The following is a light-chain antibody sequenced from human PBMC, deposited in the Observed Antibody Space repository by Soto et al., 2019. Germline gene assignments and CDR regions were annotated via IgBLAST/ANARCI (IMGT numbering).Light chain of an antibody. CDR1: QSVSSSY. Sequence: EILLTQSPGTLSLSPGGRASLSCSASQSVSSSYLAWYQQKPGQAPRLLIYGASSRATGIPDRFSGSGSGTDFTLTISRLEPEDFAVYYCQQYGSSPWTFGQGTKVDNK. CDR3: QQYGSSPWT. CDR2: GAS. J-gene: IGKJ1*01. V-gene: IGKV3-20*01.